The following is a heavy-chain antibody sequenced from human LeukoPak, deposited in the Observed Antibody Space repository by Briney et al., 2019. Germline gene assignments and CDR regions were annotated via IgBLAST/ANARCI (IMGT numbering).Heavy chain of an antibody. D-gene: IGHD4-23*01. CDR1: GYSVTSYW. V-gene: IGHV5-10-1*01. J-gene: IGHJ3*02. CDR2: IDPSDSYT. Sequence: GESLRISCKGSGYSVTSYWVSWVRQMPGTGLEWMGRIDPSDSYTNYSPSFQGHVTISADKSISTAYLQWSSLKASDTAMYYCARSMSTVVTPGSGAFDIWGQGTMVTVSS. CDR3: ARSMSTVVTPGSGAFDI.